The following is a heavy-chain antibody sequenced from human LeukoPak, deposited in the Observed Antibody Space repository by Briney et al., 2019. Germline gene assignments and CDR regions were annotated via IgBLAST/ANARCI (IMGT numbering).Heavy chain of an antibody. CDR1: GFTFSSYE. CDR2: ISSSGSTK. D-gene: IGHD6-19*01. J-gene: IGHJ4*02. Sequence: GGSLRLSCPASGFTFSSYEMNWVRQAPGKGLEWVSYISSSGSTKYYADSVEGRFTISRDNAKNSLDLQMNSLRAEDTAVYYCARESGSGWRYFDYWGQGTLVTVSS. CDR3: ARESGSGWRYFDY. V-gene: IGHV3-48*03.